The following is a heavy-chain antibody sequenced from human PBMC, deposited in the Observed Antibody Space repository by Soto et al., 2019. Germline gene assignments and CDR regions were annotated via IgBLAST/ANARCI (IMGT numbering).Heavy chain of an antibody. D-gene: IGHD3-16*01. CDR1: GFAFSSYG. Sequence: QTGGSLRLSCAASGFAFSSYGMHWVRQAPGKGLEWVAVISYDGSNKYYADSVKGRFTISRDNSKNTLYLQMNSLRAEDTAVYYCAKEGVYVWGSYADDGGMDVWGQGTTITVSS. CDR3: AKEGVYVWGSYADDGGMDV. V-gene: IGHV3-30*18. J-gene: IGHJ6*02. CDR2: ISYDGSNK.